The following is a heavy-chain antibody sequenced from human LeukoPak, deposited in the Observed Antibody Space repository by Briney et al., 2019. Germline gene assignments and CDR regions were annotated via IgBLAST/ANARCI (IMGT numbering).Heavy chain of an antibody. V-gene: IGHV4-59*08. CDR1: GGSVSGGSITSYY. D-gene: IGHD5-24*01. J-gene: IGHJ4*02. CDR2: IYYSGST. CDR3: ARHTYLRWLPRRAMDY. Sequence: SETLSLTCTVSGGSVSGGSITSYYWSWIRQPPGKGLEWIGYIYYSGSTNYNPSLKSRVTISVDTSKNQFSLKLSSVTAADTAVYYCARHTYLRWLPRRAMDYWGQGTLVTVSS.